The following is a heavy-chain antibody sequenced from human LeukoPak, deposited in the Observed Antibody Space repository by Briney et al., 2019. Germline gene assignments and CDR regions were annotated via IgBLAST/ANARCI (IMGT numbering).Heavy chain of an antibody. V-gene: IGHV3-74*01. CDR3: ARDRSSSRDLDN. D-gene: IGHD6-13*01. CDR2: INSDGGST. CDR1: GFTFSSYW. Sequence: GGSLRLSCTASGFTFSSYWMHWVRQAPGKGLVWVSRINSDGGSTSYADSVKGRFTISGDNAKNTLYLQMNGLRPEDTAVYYCARDRSSSRDLDNWGQGTLVTVSS. J-gene: IGHJ4*02.